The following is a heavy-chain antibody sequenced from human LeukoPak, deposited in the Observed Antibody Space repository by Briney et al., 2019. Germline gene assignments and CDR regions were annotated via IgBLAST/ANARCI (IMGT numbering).Heavy chain of an antibody. CDR2: INQDGSEI. CDR1: GFTFSNYW. CDR3: ARDQGSMIVVRATNCYFDL. D-gene: IGHD3-22*01. V-gene: IGHV3-7*01. Sequence: GGSLRLSCAASGFTFSNYWMSWVRQAPGKGLEWLANINQDGSEIYYVDSVKGRFTISRDNGKNSLYLQINSLRADDTAVYYCARDQGSMIVVRATNCYFDLWGRGTLVTVSS. J-gene: IGHJ2*01.